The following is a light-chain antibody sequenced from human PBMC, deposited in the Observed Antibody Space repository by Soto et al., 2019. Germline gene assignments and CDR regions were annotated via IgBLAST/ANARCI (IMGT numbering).Light chain of an antibody. J-gene: IGKJ4*01. CDR2: DAS. V-gene: IGKV1-9*01. CDR1: QDSTKY. Sequence: IQLTQSPSSLSASVGDRVTITCRARQDSTKYLARYQQKPRKAPNLRIYDASTLHSGGPSRFSGSGSGTDFTLTISGLQPEDFATYYCQQLSSYPSTFGGGTKVDIK. CDR3: QQLSSYPST.